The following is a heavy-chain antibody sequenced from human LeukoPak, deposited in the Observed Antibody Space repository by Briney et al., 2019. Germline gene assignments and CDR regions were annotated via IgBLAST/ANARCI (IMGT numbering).Heavy chain of an antibody. CDR1: GFTFYNYA. CDR2: ISGSGGNT. CDR3: AKPLGYCTGGVCYSKYFDP. V-gene: IGHV3-23*01. D-gene: IGHD2-8*02. J-gene: IGHJ5*02. Sequence: GGSLRLSCAASGFTFYNYAMSWVRQAPGKGLEWVSTISGSGGNTYYADSVKGRFTISRDNSENTLYLQMNSLRAEDTAVYYCAKPLGYCTGGVCYSKYFDPWGQGTLVTVSS.